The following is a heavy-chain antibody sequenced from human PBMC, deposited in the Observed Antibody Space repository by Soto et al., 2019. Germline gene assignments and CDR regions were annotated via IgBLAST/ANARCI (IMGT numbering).Heavy chain of an antibody. D-gene: IGHD1-1*01. CDR1: GFTFGRDD. Sequence: GGGLRLSGAGSGFTFGRDDMNWVRQATGKGLEWVSAISSAGDTFYAGSVKGRFTISRENAKNSLYLQMNSLRAGDTAVYYCARVGETSLDYSGQGT. CDR3: ARVGETSLDY. CDR2: ISSAGDT. J-gene: IGHJ4*02. V-gene: IGHV3-13*01.